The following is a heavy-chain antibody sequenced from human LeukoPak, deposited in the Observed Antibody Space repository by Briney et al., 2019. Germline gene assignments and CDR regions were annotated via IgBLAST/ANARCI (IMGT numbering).Heavy chain of an antibody. CDR1: GGSVGSFSIYY. CDR3: AMYNYDTSGFDY. D-gene: IGHD1-20*01. Sequence: SETLSLTCSVSGGSVGSFSIYYWSWVRQPAGKGLEWIGRIYTGGSTSTSYNPSLKSRVSISVDKSKNHFSLTLRSVTTADTAVYYCAMYNYDTSGFDYWGQGTRVTVSS. J-gene: IGHJ4*02. V-gene: IGHV4-4*07. CDR2: IYTGGST.